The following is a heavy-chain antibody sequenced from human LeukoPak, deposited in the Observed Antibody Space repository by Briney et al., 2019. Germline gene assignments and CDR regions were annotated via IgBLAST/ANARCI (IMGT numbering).Heavy chain of an antibody. CDR2: IYYSGST. V-gene: IGHV4-39*07. CDR1: GGSISTDSYY. J-gene: IGHJ4*02. CDR3: ARGGSGYLRGDFDY. D-gene: IGHD3-22*01. Sequence: SETLSLTCTVSGGSISTDSYYWGWIRQPPGEGLEWIGSIYYSGSTNYNPSLKSRVTISVDTSKNQFSLKLSSVTAADTAVYYCARGGSGYLRGDFDYWGQGTLVTVSS.